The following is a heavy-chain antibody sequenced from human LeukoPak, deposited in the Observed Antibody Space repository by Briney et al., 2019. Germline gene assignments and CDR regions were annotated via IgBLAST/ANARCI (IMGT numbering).Heavy chain of an antibody. CDR2: ISWNSGSI. D-gene: IGHD6-13*01. J-gene: IGHJ4*02. CDR3: AKDIAAAGTGDFDY. Sequence: GGSLRLSCAASGFTFDDYAMHWVRQAPGKGLEWVSGISWNSGSIGYADSVKGRFTISRDNAKNSLYLQMNSLRAEDTALNYCAKDIAAAGTGDFDYWGQGTLVTVSS. CDR1: GFTFDDYA. V-gene: IGHV3-9*01.